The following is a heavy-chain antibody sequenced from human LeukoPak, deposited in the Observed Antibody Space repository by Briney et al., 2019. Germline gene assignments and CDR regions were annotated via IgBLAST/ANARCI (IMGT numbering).Heavy chain of an antibody. CDR3: ARVVGATAGGYNWFDP. CDR2: ISAYNGNT. J-gene: IGHJ5*02. Sequence: ASVKVSCKASGYTFTSYGISWVLQAPGQGLEWMGWISAYNGNTNYAQKLQGRVTMTTDTSTNTAYMELRSLRSDDTAVYYCARVVGATAGGYNWFDPWGQGTLVTVSS. CDR1: GYTFTSYG. V-gene: IGHV1-18*01. D-gene: IGHD1-26*01.